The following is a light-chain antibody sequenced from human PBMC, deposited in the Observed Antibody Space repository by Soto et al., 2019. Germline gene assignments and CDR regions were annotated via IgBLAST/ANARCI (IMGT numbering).Light chain of an antibody. CDR2: EVD. CDR1: SNDVGGYNY. V-gene: IGLV2-14*01. Sequence: QSALTQPASVSGSPGQSITISCTGTSNDVGGYNYVSWYQQHPGKAPKLMIYEVDNRPSGVSNRFSGSKSGNTASLTISGLRAEDEADYYCNSYTTTTTVVFGGGTRSPS. J-gene: IGLJ2*01. CDR3: NSYTTTTTVV.